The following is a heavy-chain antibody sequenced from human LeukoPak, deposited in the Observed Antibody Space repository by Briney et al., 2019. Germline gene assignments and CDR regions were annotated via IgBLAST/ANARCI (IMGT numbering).Heavy chain of an antibody. CDR1: GFTFSSYA. D-gene: IGHD6-19*01. J-gene: IGHJ4*02. Sequence: HAGGSLRLSCAASGFTFSSYAMSWVRQAPGKGLEWVSAISGSGGSTYYADSVKGQFTISRDNSKNTLYLQMNSLRAEDTAVYYCAKSGSSGWYSYYFDYWGQGTLVTVSS. CDR2: ISGSGGST. V-gene: IGHV3-23*01. CDR3: AKSGSSGWYSYYFDY.